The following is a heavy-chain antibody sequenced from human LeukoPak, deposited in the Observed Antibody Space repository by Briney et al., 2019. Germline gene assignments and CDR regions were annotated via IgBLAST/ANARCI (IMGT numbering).Heavy chain of an antibody. CDR1: DYSITSDYY. D-gene: IGHD5/OR15-5a*01. CDR2: IYHSGST. CDR3: ARGSFYRNSYYYYINV. V-gene: IGHV4-38-2*01. Sequence: SETLSLTCAVSDYSITSDYYWGWIRQPPGKGLEWIGSIYHSGSTYYNPSLKSRVTISVDTSKNQFSLKLTSVTAADTAVYYCARGSFYRNSYYYYINVWGTGTTVTVSS. J-gene: IGHJ6*03.